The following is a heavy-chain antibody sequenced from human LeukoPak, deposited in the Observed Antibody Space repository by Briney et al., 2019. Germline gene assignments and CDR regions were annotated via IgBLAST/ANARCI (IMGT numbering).Heavy chain of an antibody. Sequence: GASVKVSCKAPGYTFTGYYMHWVRQAPGQGLEWMGRINPNSGGTNYAQKFQGRVTMTRDTSISTAYMELSRLRSDDTAVYYCARGRYFDWLFDYWGQGTLVTVSS. J-gene: IGHJ4*02. CDR2: INPNSGGT. V-gene: IGHV1-2*06. D-gene: IGHD3-9*01. CDR1: GYTFTGYY. CDR3: ARGRYFDWLFDY.